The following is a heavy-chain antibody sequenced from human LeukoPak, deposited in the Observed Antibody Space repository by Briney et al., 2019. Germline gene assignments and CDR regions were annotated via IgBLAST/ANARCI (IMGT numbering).Heavy chain of an antibody. Sequence: PGGSLRLSCAASGFTFSSYSMNWVRQAPGKGLEWVSSISSSSSDIYYTDSVKGRFTISRDNAKDSLYLQMNSLRAEDTAVFYCARKRYDSSGYWVDFWGQGTLVTVSS. CDR2: ISSSSSDI. J-gene: IGHJ4*02. CDR1: GFTFSSYS. D-gene: IGHD3-22*01. CDR3: ARKRYDSSGYWVDF. V-gene: IGHV3-21*01.